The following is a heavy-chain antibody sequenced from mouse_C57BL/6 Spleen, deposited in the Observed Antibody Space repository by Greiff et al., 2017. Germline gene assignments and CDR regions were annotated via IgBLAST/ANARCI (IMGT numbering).Heavy chain of an antibody. CDR3: ARADDGYYGAY. D-gene: IGHD2-3*01. Sequence: QVQLKQSGAELVRPGTSVKLSCKASGYTFTSYWMHWVKQRPGQGLEWIGVIDPSDSYTNYNQKFKGKATLTVDTSSSTAYMQLSSLTSEDSAVYYCARADDGYYGAYWGQGTLVTVSA. CDR2: IDPSDSYT. J-gene: IGHJ3*01. CDR1: GYTFTSYW. V-gene: IGHV1-59*01.